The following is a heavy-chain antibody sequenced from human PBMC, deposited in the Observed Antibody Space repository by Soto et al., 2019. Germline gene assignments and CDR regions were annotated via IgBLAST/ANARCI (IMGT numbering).Heavy chain of an antibody. J-gene: IGHJ4*02. V-gene: IGHV3-48*02. Sequence: EVQLVESGGGLVQPGGSLRLSCAASGFTFSTYSMNWVRQAPGKGLEWVSYVTASSSTIYYADSVKGRFTISRDNAKNSLSLQMNTLRDEDTAVYYCVRASCADCYGYGYWGRGTLVTVSS. D-gene: IGHD5-18*01. CDR3: VRASCADCYGYGY. CDR2: VTASSSTI. CDR1: GFTFSTYS.